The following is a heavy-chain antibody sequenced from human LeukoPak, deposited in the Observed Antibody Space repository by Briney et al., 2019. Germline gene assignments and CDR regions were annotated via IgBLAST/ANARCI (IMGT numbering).Heavy chain of an antibody. J-gene: IGHJ4*02. CDR3: ASLYSSGWYGGGHYFDY. D-gene: IGHD6-19*01. CDR2: IYYSGST. CDR1: GGSISSYY. Sequence: SETLSLTCTVSGGSISSYYWSWIRQPPGKGLEWIGYIYYSGSTNYNPSLKSRVTISVDTSKNQFSLKLSSVTAADTAVYYCASLYSSGWYGGGHYFDYWGQGTLVTASS. V-gene: IGHV4-59*01.